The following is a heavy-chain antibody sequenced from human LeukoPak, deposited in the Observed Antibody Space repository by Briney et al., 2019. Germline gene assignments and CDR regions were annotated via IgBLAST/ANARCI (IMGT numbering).Heavy chain of an antibody. D-gene: IGHD3-10*01. CDR2: ITSDGTTR. CDR1: GFTFRNYW. J-gene: IGHJ4*02. V-gene: IGHV3-74*01. CDR3: VRDNYGVDY. Sequence: GGSLRLSCAASGFTFRNYWMQWVRQAPGKGLGWVSHITSDGTTRTYADSVKGRFTISRDNAKNTLYLQMNSLRAEDTAVYYCVRDNYGVDYWGQGTLVTVSS.